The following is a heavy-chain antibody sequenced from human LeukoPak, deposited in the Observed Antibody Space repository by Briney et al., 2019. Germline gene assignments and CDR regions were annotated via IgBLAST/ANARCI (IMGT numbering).Heavy chain of an antibody. V-gene: IGHV3-48*03. D-gene: IGHD3-22*01. CDR1: GFTFSSYE. CDR2: ISSSGSTI. J-gene: IGHJ4*02. CDR3: ARVLHYDSSGSNPWDY. Sequence: GGSLRLSCAASGFTFSSYEMNWVRQAPGKGLEWVSYISSSGSTIYYADSVKGRFTISRDNAKNSLYLQMNSPRAEDTAVYYCARVLHYDSSGSNPWDYWGQGTLVTVSS.